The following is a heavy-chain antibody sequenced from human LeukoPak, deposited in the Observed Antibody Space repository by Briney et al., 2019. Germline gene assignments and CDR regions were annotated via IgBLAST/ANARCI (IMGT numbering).Heavy chain of an antibody. D-gene: IGHD3-10*01. CDR2: INHSGST. CDR1: GGSFSGYY. V-gene: IGHV4-34*01. Sequence: SETLSLTCAVSGGSFSGYYWSWIRQPPGKGLEWIGEINHSGSTNYNPSLKSRVTISVDASKNQFSLKLSSVTAADTAVYYCARTLLWVGGNYNSFDPWGQGTLVTVS. CDR3: ARTLLWVGGNYNSFDP. J-gene: IGHJ5*02.